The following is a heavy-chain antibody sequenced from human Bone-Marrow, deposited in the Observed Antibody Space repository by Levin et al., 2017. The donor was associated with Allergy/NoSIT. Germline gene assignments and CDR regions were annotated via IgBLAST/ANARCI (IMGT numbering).Heavy chain of an antibody. Sequence: GASVKVSCRGSGYNFSDYWVAWVRQMPGKGLEWMGIIYPGYPDVRYSPSFEGQVTISVDKSINTAYLQWTSLKASDSAIYYCARHDIDYYYLDYWGQGTLVTVSS. V-gene: IGHV5-51*01. CDR2: IYPGYPDV. CDR1: GYNFSDYW. CDR3: ARHDIDYYYLDY. D-gene: IGHD4-11*01. J-gene: IGHJ4*02.